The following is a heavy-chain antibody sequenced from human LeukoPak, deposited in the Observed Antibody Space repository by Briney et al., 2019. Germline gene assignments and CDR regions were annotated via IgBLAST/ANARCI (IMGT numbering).Heavy chain of an antibody. D-gene: IGHD5-24*01. J-gene: IGHJ6*02. V-gene: IGHV3-74*01. CDR3: ARRMATRYYPGMDF. CDR2: INSDGSST. CDR1: GFTFSSYW. Sequence: GGSLRLSCAASGFTFSSYWMHWVRQAPGKGLVWVSRINSDGSSTTYADSVKGRFTISTDGAKNTVYLQLNRRRSEDTAVYYCARRMATRYYPGMDFWGQGTTVTVSS.